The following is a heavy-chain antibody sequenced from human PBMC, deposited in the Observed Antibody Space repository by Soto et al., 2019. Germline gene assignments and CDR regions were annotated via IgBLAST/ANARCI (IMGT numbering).Heavy chain of an antibody. CDR3: AKVRGTGQQRQLDY. Sequence: PGGSLRLSCTASGFTFSNYAMNWVRQPPGKGLEWVSALSGSGGSTYYADSVKGRFSISRDNSKNTLFLQMNDLRADDTAIYYCAKVRGTGQQRQLDYWGQGSVVTVSS. CDR2: LSGSGGST. J-gene: IGHJ4*02. CDR1: GFTFSNYA. V-gene: IGHV3-23*01. D-gene: IGHD3-10*01.